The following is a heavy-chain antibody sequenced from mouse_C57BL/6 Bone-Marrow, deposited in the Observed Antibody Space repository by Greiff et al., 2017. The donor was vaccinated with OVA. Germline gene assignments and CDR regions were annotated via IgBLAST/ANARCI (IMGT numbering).Heavy chain of an antibody. V-gene: IGHV1-81*01. CDR1: GYTFTSYG. Sequence: VQLQESGAELARPGASVKLSCKASGYTFTSYGISWVKQRTGQGLEWIGEIYPRSGNTYYNEKFKGKATLTADKSSSTAYMELRSLTSEDSAVYFCAREGLGWYFDVWGTGTTVTVSS. CDR3: AREGLGWYFDV. D-gene: IGHD3-3*01. J-gene: IGHJ1*03. CDR2: IYPRSGNT.